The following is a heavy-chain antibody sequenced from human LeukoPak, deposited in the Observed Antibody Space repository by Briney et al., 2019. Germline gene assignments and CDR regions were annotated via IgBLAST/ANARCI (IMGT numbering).Heavy chain of an antibody. CDR3: ARGGTARYDFWSGYYPRFDY. J-gene: IGHJ4*02. V-gene: IGHV3-7*01. Sequence: GGSLRLSCAASGFTFSSYWMSWVRQAPGKGLEWVANIKQDGSEKHYVDSVKGRFTISRDNAKNSLYLQMNSLRAEDTAVYYCARGGTARYDFWSGYYPRFDYWGQGTLVTVSS. CDR1: GFTFSSYW. CDR2: IKQDGSEK. D-gene: IGHD3-3*01.